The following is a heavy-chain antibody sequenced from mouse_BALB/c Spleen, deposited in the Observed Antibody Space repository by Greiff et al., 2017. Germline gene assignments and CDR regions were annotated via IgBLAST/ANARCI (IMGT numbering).Heavy chain of an antibody. CDR2: ISNGGGST. CDR3: ARLGYFYAMDY. Sequence: EVMLVESGGGLVQPGGSLKLSCAASGFTFSSYTMSWVRQTPEKRLEWVAYISNGGGSTYYPDTVKGRFTISRDNAKNTLYLQMSSLKSEDTAMYYCARLGYFYAMDYWGQGTSVTVSS. V-gene: IGHV5-12-2*01. CDR1: GFTFSSYT. J-gene: IGHJ4*01. D-gene: IGHD3-1*01.